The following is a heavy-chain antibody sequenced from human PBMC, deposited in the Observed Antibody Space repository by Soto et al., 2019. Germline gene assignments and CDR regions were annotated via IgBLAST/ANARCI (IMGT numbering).Heavy chain of an antibody. Sequence: QVQLQESGPGLVKPSETLSLTCTVSCGSIRTYYLTWIRQPPGKGLEWIGYVHYSGPTNYNPSLKSRVTMSVDTSKNQFSLKLRSVTAADTAVYYCARGTIIGLWGQGTLVTVSS. V-gene: IGHV4-59*01. J-gene: IGHJ4*02. CDR1: CGSIRTYY. D-gene: IGHD1-1*01. CDR2: VHYSGPT. CDR3: ARGTIIGL.